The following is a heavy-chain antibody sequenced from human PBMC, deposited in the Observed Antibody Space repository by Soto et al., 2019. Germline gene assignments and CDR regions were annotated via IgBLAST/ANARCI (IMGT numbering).Heavy chain of an antibody. V-gene: IGHV1-2*02. CDR3: ARSYCSGGSCYSFRDY. D-gene: IGHD2-15*01. J-gene: IGHJ4*02. CDR2: INPNSGGT. Sequence: ASVKVSCKAPGYTFTGYYMHWVRQAPGQGLEWMGWINPNSGGTNYAQKFQGRVTMTRDTSISTAYMELSRLRSDDTAVYYCARSYCSGGSCYSFRDYWGQGTLVTVSS. CDR1: GYTFTGYY.